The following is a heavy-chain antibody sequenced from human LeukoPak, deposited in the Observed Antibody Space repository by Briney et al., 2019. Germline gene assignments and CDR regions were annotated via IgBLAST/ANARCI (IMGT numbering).Heavy chain of an antibody. D-gene: IGHD3-22*01. Sequence: ASVTVSFKASGYTFTIYDISWVRQAPGQGLEWMGWISAYNGNTNYAQKLQGRVTMTTDTSTSTAYMELRSLRSDDTAVYYCARFGYDSSGYYDDYYYGMDVWDQGTTVTVSS. CDR2: ISAYNGNT. J-gene: IGHJ6*02. V-gene: IGHV1-18*01. CDR3: ARFGYDSSGYYDDYYYGMDV. CDR1: GYTFTIYD.